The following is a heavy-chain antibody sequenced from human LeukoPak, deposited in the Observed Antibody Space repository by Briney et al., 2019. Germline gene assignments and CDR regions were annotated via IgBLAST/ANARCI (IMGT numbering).Heavy chain of an antibody. D-gene: IGHD3-9*01. CDR3: ARSPSYYDILTGMIRYFDY. CDR2: IYYSGST. V-gene: IGHV4-59*08. J-gene: IGHJ4*02. CDR1: GGSISSYY. Sequence: SETLSLTCTVSGGSISSYYWSWIRRPPGKGLEWIGYIYYSGSTNYNPSLKSRVTISVDTSKNQFSLKLSSVTAADTAVYYCARSPSYYDILTGMIRYFDYWGQGTLVTVSS.